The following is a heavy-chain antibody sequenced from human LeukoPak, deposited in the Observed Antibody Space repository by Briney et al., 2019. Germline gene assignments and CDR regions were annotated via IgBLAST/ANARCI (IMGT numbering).Heavy chain of an antibody. D-gene: IGHD6-19*01. CDR1: GFTFDNYA. V-gene: IGHV3-23*01. CDR3: ARGYSSGWYYFDY. J-gene: IGHJ4*02. Sequence: GGSVRLSCAASGFTFDNYAMSWVRQAPGKGLEWVSGISGSGGTTNYADSVKGRLTISRDNSKNTLSLQMNSLRADDTAVYYCARGYSSGWYYFDYWGQGALVSASS. CDR2: ISGSGGTT.